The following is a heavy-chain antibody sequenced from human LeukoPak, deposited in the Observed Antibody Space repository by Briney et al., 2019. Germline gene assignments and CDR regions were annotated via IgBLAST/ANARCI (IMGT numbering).Heavy chain of an antibody. CDR2: IKKDGIEK. D-gene: IGHD3-22*01. J-gene: IGHJ3*02. CDR3: AREDDSSGYYSDAFDI. V-gene: IGHV3-7*03. CDR1: GFTLSSDW. Sequence: PGGSLRLSCVVSGFTLSSDWMSWVRQAPGKGLEWVANIKKDGIEKYYVESVKGRFTISRDNAKNSLYLQMNSLRAEDTAVYYCAREDDSSGYYSDAFDIWGQGTMLTVSS.